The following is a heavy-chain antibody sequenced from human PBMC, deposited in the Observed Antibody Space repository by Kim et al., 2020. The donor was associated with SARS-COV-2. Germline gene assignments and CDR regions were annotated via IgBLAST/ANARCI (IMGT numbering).Heavy chain of an antibody. Sequence: NPALKSRVTISVDRPKNPFSLKLSSVTAADTAVYYCARGYGSGSPYGMDVWGQGTTVTVSS. V-gene: IGHV4-30-2*01. D-gene: IGHD3-10*01. CDR3: ARGYGSGSPYGMDV. J-gene: IGHJ6*02.